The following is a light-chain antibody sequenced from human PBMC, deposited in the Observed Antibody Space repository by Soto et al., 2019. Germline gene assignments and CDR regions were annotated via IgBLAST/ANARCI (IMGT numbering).Light chain of an antibody. J-gene: IGLJ1*01. CDR1: SSDVGAYNY. Sequence: QSVLTQPASVSGSPGQSITISCTGTSSDVGAYNYVSWYQQHPGKALKLMIYDVSNRPSGVSNRFSGSKSGNTASLTISGLQAEDEADYYCSSYTSSSTPYVFGTGTKVTVL. V-gene: IGLV2-14*01. CDR2: DVS. CDR3: SSYTSSSTPYV.